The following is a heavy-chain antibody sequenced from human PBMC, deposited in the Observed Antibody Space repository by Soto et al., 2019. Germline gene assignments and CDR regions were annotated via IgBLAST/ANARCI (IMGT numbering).Heavy chain of an antibody. V-gene: IGHV1-18*01. CDR1: GYAFTSYG. CDR2: ISAYNGNT. CDR3: ARGIAAATPFDY. D-gene: IGHD6-13*01. Sequence: GVSVKAPCKASGYAFTSYGISWVRQAPGQGLEWMGWISAYNGNTNYAQKLQGRVTMTTDTSTSTAYMELRSLRSDDTAVYYCARGIAAATPFDYWGQGTLVTVSS. J-gene: IGHJ4*02.